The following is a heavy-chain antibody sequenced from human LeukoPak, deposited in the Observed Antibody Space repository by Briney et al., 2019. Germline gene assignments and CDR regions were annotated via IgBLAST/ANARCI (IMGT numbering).Heavy chain of an antibody. CDR2: INHSGST. Sequence: PSETLSLTCAVYGGSFSGYYWSWIRQPPGKGLEWIGEINHSGSTNYNPSLKSRVTISVDTSKNQFSLKLSSVTAADTAVYYCANLFAYCGGDCYFTDWGQGTLVTVSS. V-gene: IGHV4-34*01. J-gene: IGHJ4*02. CDR3: ANLFAYCGGDCYFTD. D-gene: IGHD2-21*02. CDR1: GGSFSGYY.